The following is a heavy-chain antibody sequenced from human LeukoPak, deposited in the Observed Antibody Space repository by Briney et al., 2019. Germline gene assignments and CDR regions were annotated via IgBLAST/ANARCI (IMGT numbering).Heavy chain of an antibody. D-gene: IGHD4-23*01. CDR2: IKQDGSEI. Sequence: GGSLRLSCAASGFTLSSYWMSWVRQAPGKGLEWVANIKQDGSEINYVDSVKGRFTISRDIAKNSMLLQMSSLRAEDTAVYYCARADYGGNLFFDYWGQGALVTVSS. V-gene: IGHV3-7*04. J-gene: IGHJ4*02. CDR1: GFTLSSYW. CDR3: ARADYGGNLFFDY.